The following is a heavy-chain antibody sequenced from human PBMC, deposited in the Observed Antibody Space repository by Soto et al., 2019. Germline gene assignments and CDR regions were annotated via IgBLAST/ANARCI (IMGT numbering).Heavy chain of an antibody. CDR2: ISGGGGST. V-gene: IGHV3-23*01. CDR1: GFNFNIFA. Sequence: EVKLLESGGRLVQPGGSLRLSCAASGFNFNIFAMNWVRRAPGKGREWVSGISGGGGSTYYADSVKGRFTISRDNSKNTLYLQMNSLRAEDTAVYYCAKDPTSYDSSAQFDSWGQGTLVTVSS. CDR3: AKDPTSYDSSAQFDS. J-gene: IGHJ4*02. D-gene: IGHD3-22*01.